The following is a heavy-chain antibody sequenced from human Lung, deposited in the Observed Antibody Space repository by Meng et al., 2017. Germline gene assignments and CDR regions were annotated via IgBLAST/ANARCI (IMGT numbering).Heavy chain of an antibody. Sequence: EVQLVESGGGLVRPGGSLRLVCVASGFSFTDAWMSWVRQAPGKGLEWVGRIKSNSDGGTTDYAAPVKGRFTISRDDSKNTLYLQMSSLITEDTAVYFCATGAAAADHWGQGTLVTVSS. CDR2: IKSNSDGGTT. J-gene: IGHJ4*02. CDR1: GFSFTDAW. D-gene: IGHD6-13*01. CDR3: ATGAAAADH. V-gene: IGHV3-15*01.